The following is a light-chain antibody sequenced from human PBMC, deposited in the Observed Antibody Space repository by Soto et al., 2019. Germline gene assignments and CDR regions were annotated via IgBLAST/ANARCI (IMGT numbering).Light chain of an antibody. CDR2: DNN. CDR1: SSNIGNNY. CDR3: ASWDSRLSAL. J-gene: IGLJ1*01. Sequence: QSVLTQPPSVSATPGQKVTISCSGSSSNIGNNYVYWYQQLPGTAPQLLIYDNNMRPSGIPDRFSGSKSGTSAPLGITGLPTGEEADYYCASWDSRLSALFGTGTQVTVL. V-gene: IGLV1-51*01.